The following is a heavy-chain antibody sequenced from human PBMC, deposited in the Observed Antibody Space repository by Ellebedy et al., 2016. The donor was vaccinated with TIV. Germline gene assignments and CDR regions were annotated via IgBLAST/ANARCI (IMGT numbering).Heavy chain of an antibody. CDR2: IKQDGHDK. D-gene: IGHD6-19*01. V-gene: IGHV3-7*03. Sequence: GESLKISCAASEFTFSNYYMSWVRQAPGKGLEWVANIKQDGHDKYYVDSVKGRFTISRDNAKNSLYLQMDSLRVEDTAVYYCARSGRYSGWPESYWGQGTLVTVSP. CDR1: EFTFSNYY. CDR3: ARSGRYSGWPESY. J-gene: IGHJ4*02.